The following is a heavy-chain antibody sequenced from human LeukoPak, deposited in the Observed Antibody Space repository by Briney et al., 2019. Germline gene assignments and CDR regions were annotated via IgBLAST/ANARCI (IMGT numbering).Heavy chain of an antibody. J-gene: IGHJ5*02. CDR2: INHNGNVN. CDR1: GFTFSSYW. D-gene: IGHD7-27*01. CDR3: APMETETGDWNGDNWFDP. V-gene: IGHV3-7*03. Sequence: GGSLRLSCAASGFTFSSYWMNWARQAPGKGLEWVASINHNGNVNYYVDSVKGRFTISRDNAKNSLYLQMSNLRAEDTAVYYCAPMETETGDWNGDNWFDPWGQGTLVTVSS.